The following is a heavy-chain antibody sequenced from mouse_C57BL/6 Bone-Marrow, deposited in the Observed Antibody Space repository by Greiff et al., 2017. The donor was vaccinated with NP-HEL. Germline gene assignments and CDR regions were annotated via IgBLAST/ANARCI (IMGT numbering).Heavy chain of an antibody. Sequence: EVKVVESEGGLVQPGSSMKLSCTASGFTFSDYYMAWVRQVPEKGLEWVANINYDGSSTYYLDSLKSRFIISRDNAKNILYLQMSSLKSEDTATYYCAREYYYGSDWYFDVWGTGTTVTVSS. D-gene: IGHD1-1*01. CDR3: AREYYYGSDWYFDV. J-gene: IGHJ1*03. V-gene: IGHV5-16*01. CDR1: GFTFSDYY. CDR2: INYDGSST.